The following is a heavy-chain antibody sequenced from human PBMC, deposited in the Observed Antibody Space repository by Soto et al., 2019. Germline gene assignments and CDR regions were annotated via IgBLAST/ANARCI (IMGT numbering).Heavy chain of an antibody. CDR3: ARGSIAVAGTFDY. Sequence: GGSLRLSCAASGFTFSDYYMSWIRQAPGKGLEWVSYISSSSSYTNYADSVKGRFTISRDNAKNSLNLQMNSLRAEDTAVYYCARGSIAVAGTFDYWGQGTLVTVSS. V-gene: IGHV3-11*06. J-gene: IGHJ4*02. CDR1: GFTFSDYY. CDR2: ISSSSSYT. D-gene: IGHD6-19*01.